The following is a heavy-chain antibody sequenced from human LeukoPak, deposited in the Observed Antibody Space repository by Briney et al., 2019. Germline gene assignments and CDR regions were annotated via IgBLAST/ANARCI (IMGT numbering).Heavy chain of an antibody. CDR1: GFTFSSYA. D-gene: IGHD2-2*01. J-gene: IGHJ6*02. V-gene: IGHV3-23*01. CDR2: ISGSGGST. Sequence: PGGSLKLSCAASGFTFSSYAMSWVRQAPGKGLEWVSAISGSGGSTYYADSVKGRFTISRDNAKNSLYLQMNSLRAEDTAVYYCAREGIGYCSSTSCDIYGMDVWGQGTTVTVSS. CDR3: AREGIGYCSSTSCDIYGMDV.